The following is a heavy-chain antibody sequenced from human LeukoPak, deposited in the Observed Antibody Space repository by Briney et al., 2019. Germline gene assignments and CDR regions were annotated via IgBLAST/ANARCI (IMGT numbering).Heavy chain of an antibody. Sequence: GGSLRLSCAASGFTFSHYGMDWVRQAPGKGLEWVALISNDASKQYYSDSVKGRFTIPRDKSKNTLYLQMNSLTTEDTAVYYCARDADTSGYFSYFDHWGQGTQVTVPS. CDR3: ARDADTSGYFSYFDH. J-gene: IGHJ4*02. CDR1: GFTFSHYG. CDR2: ISNDASKQ. D-gene: IGHD3-22*01. V-gene: IGHV3-30*03.